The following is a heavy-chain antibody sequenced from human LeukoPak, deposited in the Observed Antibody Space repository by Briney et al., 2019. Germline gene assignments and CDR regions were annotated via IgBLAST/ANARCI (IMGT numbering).Heavy chain of an antibody. D-gene: IGHD6-19*01. V-gene: IGHV3-74*01. CDR1: GFTFSNHW. CDR3: ARRVRSTGWYIFGF. CDR2: ISGDGSST. J-gene: IGHJ4*02. Sequence: GGSLRLPCAASGFTFSNHWMHWVRQAPGKGLVWVSRISGDGSSTSYADSVKGRFTISRDNAKNTLYLQMNSLRAEDTAVYYCARRVRSTGWYIFGFWGQGTLVTVSS.